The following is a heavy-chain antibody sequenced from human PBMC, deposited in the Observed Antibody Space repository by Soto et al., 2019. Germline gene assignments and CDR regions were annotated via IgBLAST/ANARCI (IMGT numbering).Heavy chain of an antibody. J-gene: IGHJ6*02. V-gene: IGHV3-21*01. Sequence: GGSLRLSCAASGFTFSSYSMNWVRQAPGKGLEWVSSISSSSSYIYYADSVKGRFTISRDNAKKSLYLQMNSMRAEDTAVYYCARDSKGGSGLTSYYYGMDVWGQGTTVTVSS. CDR2: ISSSSSYI. D-gene: IGHD6-19*01. CDR3: ARDSKGGSGLTSYYYGMDV. CDR1: GFTFSSYS.